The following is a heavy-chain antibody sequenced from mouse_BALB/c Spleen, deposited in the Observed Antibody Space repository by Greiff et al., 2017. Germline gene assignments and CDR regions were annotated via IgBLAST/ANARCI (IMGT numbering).Heavy chain of an antibody. Sequence: EVKLQESGPGLVKPSQSLSLTCSVTGYSITSGYYWNWIRQFPGNKLEWMGYISYDGSNNYNPSLKNRISITRDTSKNQFFLKLNSVTTEDTATYYCARGILYYFDYWGQGTTLTVSS. CDR1: GYSITSGYY. J-gene: IGHJ2*01. V-gene: IGHV3-6*02. CDR3: ARGILYYFDY. CDR2: ISYDGSN.